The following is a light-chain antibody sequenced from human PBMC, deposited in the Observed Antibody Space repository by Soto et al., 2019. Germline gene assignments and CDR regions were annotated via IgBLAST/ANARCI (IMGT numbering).Light chain of an antibody. CDR1: SSDVGSYNL. Sequence: QSALTQPASVSGSPGQSITISCTGTSSDVGSYNLVSWYQQHPGKAPKLMIYEGSKRPSGVSNRFSGSKSGNTASLTISGLQAEEEADDYCCSYAGSSSLVFGGGTQLTVL. V-gene: IGLV2-23*01. CDR2: EGS. J-gene: IGLJ2*01. CDR3: CSYAGSSSLV.